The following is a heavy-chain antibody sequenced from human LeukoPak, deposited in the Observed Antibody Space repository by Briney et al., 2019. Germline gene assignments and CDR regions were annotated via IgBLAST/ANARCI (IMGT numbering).Heavy chain of an antibody. CDR3: ARADIVVVVADGGGWFNP. J-gene: IGHJ5*02. CDR2: INPSGGST. Sequence: ASVKVSCKASGYTFTSYYMHWVRQAPGQGLEWMGIINPSGGSTSYAQKFQGRVTMTRDTSTSTVYMELSSLRSEDTAVYYCARADIVVVVADGGGWFNPWGQGTLVTVSS. V-gene: IGHV1-46*01. D-gene: IGHD2-15*01. CDR1: GYTFTSYY.